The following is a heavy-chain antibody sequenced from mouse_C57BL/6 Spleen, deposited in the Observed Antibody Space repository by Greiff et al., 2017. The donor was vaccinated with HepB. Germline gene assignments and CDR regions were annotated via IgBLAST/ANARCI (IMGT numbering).Heavy chain of an antibody. D-gene: IGHD1-1*01. CDR2: ISSGSSTI. J-gene: IGHJ4*01. Sequence: EVQLVESGGGLVKPGGSLKLSCAASGFTFSDYGMHWVRQAPEKGLEWVAYISSGSSTIYYADTVKGRFTISRDNAKNTLFLQMTSLRSEDTAMYYCARGNYYGSSYPYAMDYWGQGTSVTVSS. CDR1: GFTFSDYG. V-gene: IGHV5-17*01. CDR3: ARGNYYGSSYPYAMDY.